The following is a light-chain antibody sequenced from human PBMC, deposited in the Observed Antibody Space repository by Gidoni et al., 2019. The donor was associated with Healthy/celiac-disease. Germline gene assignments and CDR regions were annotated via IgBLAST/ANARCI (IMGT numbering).Light chain of an antibody. CDR3: QQSYSTPPWT. V-gene: IGKV1-39*01. CDR2: AAS. Sequence: DIQMTQSPSSLSASVGDRVTITCRASQSISSYLNWYQQKPGKAPKLLIYAASSLQSGVPSRCSGSGSGTDFSLTISSRQPEDFATYYCQQSYSTPPWTFXQXTKVEIK. CDR1: QSISSY. J-gene: IGKJ1*01.